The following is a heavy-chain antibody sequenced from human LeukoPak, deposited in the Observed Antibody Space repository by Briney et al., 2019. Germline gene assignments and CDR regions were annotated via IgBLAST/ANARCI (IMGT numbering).Heavy chain of an antibody. J-gene: IGHJ2*01. CDR3: ARASLRYFDWPRYFDL. Sequence: SETLSLTCTVSGGSISSYYWSWIRQPPGKGLEWIGYIYYSGSTNYNPSLKSRVTISVDTSKNQFSLKLSSVTAADTAVYYCARASLRYFDWPRYFDLWGRGTLVTVSS. CDR1: GGSISSYY. V-gene: IGHV4-59*12. CDR2: IYYSGST. D-gene: IGHD3-9*01.